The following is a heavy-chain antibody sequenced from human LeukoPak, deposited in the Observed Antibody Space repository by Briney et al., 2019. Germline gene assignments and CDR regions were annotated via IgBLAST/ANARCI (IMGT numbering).Heavy chain of an antibody. V-gene: IGHV4-59*08. J-gene: IGHJ2*01. CDR1: GGSISSYY. Sequence: PSETLSLTCTVSGGSISSYYWSWIRQPPGKGLEWIGYIYYSGSTNYNPSLKSRVTISVDTSKNQFSLKLSSVTAADTAVYYCARLGPQYYYGSGSTPIGLRYWYFGLWGRGTLVTVSS. D-gene: IGHD3-10*01. CDR2: IYYSGST. CDR3: ARLGPQYYYGSGSTPIGLRYWYFGL.